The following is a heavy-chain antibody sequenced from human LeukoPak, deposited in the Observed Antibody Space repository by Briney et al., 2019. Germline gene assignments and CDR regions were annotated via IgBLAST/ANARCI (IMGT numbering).Heavy chain of an antibody. CDR1: GFTFSAYA. CDR2: ILYDGSNK. V-gene: IGHV3-30*03. CDR3: ARHITQAPDFDY. J-gene: IGHJ4*02. D-gene: IGHD1-14*01. Sequence: GGSLRLSCAASGFTFSAYAMHWVRQPPGKGLEWVAVILYDGSNKYYADSVKGRFTISRDKSKNTLDLQMNSLRPEDTAVYYCARHITQAPDFDYWGQGTLVTVSS.